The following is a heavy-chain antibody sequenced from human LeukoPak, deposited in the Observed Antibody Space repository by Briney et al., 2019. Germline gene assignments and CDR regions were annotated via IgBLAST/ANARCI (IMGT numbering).Heavy chain of an antibody. V-gene: IGHV1-18*01. CDR3: ARDIRAYGGNSGENY. Sequence: ASVKVSCKASGYTFTSYGIGWVRQAPGQGLEWMGWISAYNGNTNYAQKLQGRVTMTTDTSTSTAYMELRSLRSDDTAVYYCARDIRAYGGNSGENYWGQGTLLTVSS. CDR2: ISAYNGNT. J-gene: IGHJ4*02. CDR1: GYTFTSYG. D-gene: IGHD4-23*01.